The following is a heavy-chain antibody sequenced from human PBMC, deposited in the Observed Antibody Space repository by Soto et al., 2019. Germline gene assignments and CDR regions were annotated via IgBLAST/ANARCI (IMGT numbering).Heavy chain of an antibody. CDR1: GFTFSRYA. CDR2: ISVTGDT. CDR3: AKSLSTATSFDY. V-gene: IGHV3-23*01. Sequence: PGGSLRLSCAASGFTFSRYAMNWVRQAPGKGPEWVSHISVTGDTYYADSVKGRFTISRDNSKNTLFLQMNSLRAEDTAVYYCAKSLSTATSFDYWGQGTPVTVSS. J-gene: IGHJ4*02.